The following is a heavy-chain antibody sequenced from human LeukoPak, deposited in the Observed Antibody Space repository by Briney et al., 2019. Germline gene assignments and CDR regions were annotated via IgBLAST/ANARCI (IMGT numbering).Heavy chain of an antibody. D-gene: IGHD3-16*01. V-gene: IGHV4-39*02. CDR3: ARDFGSGYFDY. CDR1: GGSISSSGYY. Sequence: SETLSLTCTVSGGSISSSGYYWGWIRQPPGKGLEWIGSIYYSGSTYYNPSLKSRVTISVDTSKNQFSLKLSSVTAADTAVYYCARDFGSGYFDYWGQGTLVTVSS. CDR2: IYYSGST. J-gene: IGHJ4*02.